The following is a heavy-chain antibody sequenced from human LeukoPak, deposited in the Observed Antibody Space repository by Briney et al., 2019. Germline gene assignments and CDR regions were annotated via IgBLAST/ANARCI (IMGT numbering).Heavy chain of an antibody. Sequence: GGSLRLSCAASGFTFSSYWMSWVRQAPGKGLEWVANKKQDGSEKYYVDSVKGRFTISRDNAKNSLYLQMNSLRAEDTAVYYCAREDYDFWSGYYPIDYWGQGTLVTVSS. CDR2: KKQDGSEK. V-gene: IGHV3-7*01. J-gene: IGHJ4*02. CDR3: AREDYDFWSGYYPIDY. CDR1: GFTFSSYW. D-gene: IGHD3-3*01.